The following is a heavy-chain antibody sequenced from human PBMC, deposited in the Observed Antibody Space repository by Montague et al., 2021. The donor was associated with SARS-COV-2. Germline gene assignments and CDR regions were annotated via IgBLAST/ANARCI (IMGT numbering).Heavy chain of an antibody. CDR3: ATDPDDYSYYGAFDY. J-gene: IGHJ4*02. Sequence: SLRLSCAASGFTFSSYAMHWVRQAPGKGLEWVAVISYDGINKYYADFVKGRFTISRDNSKNTLYLQMNSLRGEDTAVYYCATDPDDYSYYGAFDYWGQGTLVTVSS. D-gene: IGHD4-11*01. CDR1: GFTFSSYA. CDR2: ISYDGINK. V-gene: IGHV3-30-3*01.